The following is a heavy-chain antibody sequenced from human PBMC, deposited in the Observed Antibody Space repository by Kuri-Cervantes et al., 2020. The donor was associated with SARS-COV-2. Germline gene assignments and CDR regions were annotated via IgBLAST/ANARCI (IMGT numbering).Heavy chain of an antibody. CDR1: GFTVSSNY. CDR2: VYSGGST. D-gene: IGHD3-10*01. J-gene: IGHJ4*02. Sequence: GGSLRLSCAASGFTVSSNYMSWVRQAPGKGLEWVSVVYSGGSTYYADSVKGRFTISRDNSKNTLYLQMNSLRAEDTAVYYCARDRTGYYGSGSRRDYWGQGTLVTVSS. CDR3: ARDRTGYYGSGSRRDY. V-gene: IGHV3-66*01.